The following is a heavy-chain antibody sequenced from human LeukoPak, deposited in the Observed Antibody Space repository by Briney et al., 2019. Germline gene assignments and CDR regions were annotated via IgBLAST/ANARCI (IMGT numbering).Heavy chain of an antibody. V-gene: IGHV3-21*01. D-gene: IGHD2-21*02. Sequence: GGSLRLSRAASGFTFSSYEMNWVRQAPGKGLEWVSSISSSGVYTYYADSVKGRFTISRDNAKNALYLQMNSLRAEDTAVYYCARDFPYCGGDCYSDWGQGTQVTVSS. CDR2: ISSSGVYT. CDR3: ARDFPYCGGDCYSD. J-gene: IGHJ4*02. CDR1: GFTFSSYE.